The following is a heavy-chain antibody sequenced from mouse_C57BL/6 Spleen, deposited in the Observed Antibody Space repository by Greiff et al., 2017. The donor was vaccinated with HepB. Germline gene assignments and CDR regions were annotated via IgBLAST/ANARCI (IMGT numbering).Heavy chain of an antibody. Sequence: VQLQQSGAELVRPGTSVKVSCKASGYAFNNYLIEWVKQRPGQGLEWIGVIKPGSGGTKYNEKFKGKATLTADKSSSTAYMQLSSLTSEDSAVYFCARSEGPFAYWGQGTLVTVSA. J-gene: IGHJ3*01. CDR1: GYAFNNYL. D-gene: IGHD3-3*01. V-gene: IGHV1-54*01. CDR2: IKPGSGGT. CDR3: ARSEGPFAY.